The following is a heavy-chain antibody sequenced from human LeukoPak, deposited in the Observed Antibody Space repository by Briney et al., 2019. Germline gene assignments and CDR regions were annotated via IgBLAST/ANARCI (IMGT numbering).Heavy chain of an antibody. J-gene: IGHJ4*02. Sequence: SQTLSLTCAVSGGSISSGGYSWSWIRQPPGKGLERIGYIYHSGSTYYNPSLKSRVTISVDRSKNQFSLKLSSVTAADTAVYYCARLVTDYGKFDYWGQGTLVTVSS. D-gene: IGHD5-18*01. CDR1: GGSISSGGYS. V-gene: IGHV4-30-2*01. CDR2: IYHSGST. CDR3: ARLVTDYGKFDY.